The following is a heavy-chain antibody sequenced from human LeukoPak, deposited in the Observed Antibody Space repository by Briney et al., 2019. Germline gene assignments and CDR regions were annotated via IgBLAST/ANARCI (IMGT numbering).Heavy chain of an antibody. Sequence: PGGSLRLSCAASGFTFSSYAMSWVRQAPGKGLEWVSAISGSGGSTYYADSVKGRFTISRDNSKNTLYLQMNSLRAEDTAVYYCAKDSSSWSYYYYMDVWGKGTTVTVSS. D-gene: IGHD6-13*01. CDR1: GFTFSSYA. CDR2: ISGSGGST. J-gene: IGHJ6*03. V-gene: IGHV3-23*01. CDR3: AKDSSSWSYYYYMDV.